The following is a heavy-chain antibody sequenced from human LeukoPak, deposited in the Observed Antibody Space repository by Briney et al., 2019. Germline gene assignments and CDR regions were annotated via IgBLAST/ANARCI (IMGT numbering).Heavy chain of an antibody. D-gene: IGHD4-17*01. Sequence: GASVKVSCKASGYTFTGYYMHWVRQAPGQGLEWMGWINPNSGGTDYAQKFQGRVTMTRDTSISTAYMELSRLRSDDTAVYYCARDYGDYPHWYFDLWGRGTLVTVSS. CDR1: GYTFTGYY. J-gene: IGHJ2*01. CDR3: ARDYGDYPHWYFDL. V-gene: IGHV1-2*02. CDR2: INPNSGGT.